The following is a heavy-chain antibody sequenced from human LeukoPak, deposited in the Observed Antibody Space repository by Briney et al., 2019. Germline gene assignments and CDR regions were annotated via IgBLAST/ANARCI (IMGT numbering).Heavy chain of an antibody. V-gene: IGHV4-38-2*01. J-gene: IGHJ5*02. D-gene: IGHD3-10*01. CDR2: IYHSGST. Sequence: PSATLSLTCAVSGYSISSGYYWGWIRQPPGKGLEWIGSIYHSGSTYYNPSLKSRVTISVDTSKNQFSLKLSSVTAADTAVYYCAIPVRFGESNWFDPWGQGTLVTVSS. CDR1: GYSISSGYY. CDR3: AIPVRFGESNWFDP.